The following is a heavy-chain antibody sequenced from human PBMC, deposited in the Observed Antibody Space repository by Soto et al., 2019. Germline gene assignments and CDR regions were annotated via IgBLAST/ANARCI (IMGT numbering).Heavy chain of an antibody. CDR1: GITFSSYA. CDR2: ISTSGDST. CDR3: AKGAGGVATWVYFDC. V-gene: IGHV3-23*01. D-gene: IGHD5-12*01. J-gene: IGHJ4*02. Sequence: EVQLLESGGGLVQPGGSLRLSCAASGITFSSYAMSGVRQAPGKGLEWVSAISTSGDSTYYADSVKGRFTISRDNSKNTLYLQMNSLRAEDTAVYYCAKGAGGVATWVYFDCWGQGTLLTVSS.